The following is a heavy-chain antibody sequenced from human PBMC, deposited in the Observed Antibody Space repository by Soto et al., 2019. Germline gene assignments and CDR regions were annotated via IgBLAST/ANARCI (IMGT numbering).Heavy chain of an antibody. Sequence: QVQLQESGPGLVKPSETMPLTCTVSADAVSDDSFSTPMFYWGWIRQPQGRGWSGLQVLVMVGTRINPSLKSRLTISVDSSKNQFSLRMTSVTAADTAVYYCARQRAWYGEWAFDIWGQGTMVTV. D-gene: IGHD2-15*01. V-gene: IGHV4-39*01. J-gene: IGHJ3*02. CDR2: LVMVGTR. CDR3: ARQRAWYGEWAFDI. CDR1: ADAVSDDSFSTPMFY.